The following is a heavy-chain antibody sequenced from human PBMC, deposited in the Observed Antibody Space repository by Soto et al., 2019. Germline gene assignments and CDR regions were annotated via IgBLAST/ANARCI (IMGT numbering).Heavy chain of an antibody. CDR1: GFPFSPFW. CDR2: ISSSSSTI. CDR3: AREADILNWFDP. D-gene: IGHD3-9*01. J-gene: IGHJ5*02. V-gene: IGHV3-48*01. Sequence: PGGSLRLSCVASGFPFSPFWMSWVRQAPGKGLEWVSYISSSSSTIYYADSVKGRFTISRDNAKNSLYLQMNSLRAEDTAVYYCAREADILNWFDPWGQGTLVTVSS.